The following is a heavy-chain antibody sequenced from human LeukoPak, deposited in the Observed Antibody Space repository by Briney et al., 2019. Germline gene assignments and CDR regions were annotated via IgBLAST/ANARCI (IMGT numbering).Heavy chain of an antibody. D-gene: IGHD2-15*01. V-gene: IGHV3-48*01. CDR3: ARDLYSSDY. CDR2: ISSSSSTI. J-gene: IGHJ4*02. Sequence: GGSLRLSCAASGFTFSSYSMNWVRQAPGKGLEWVSYISSSSSTIYYADSVKGRFTISRDNAENSLYLQMNSLRVEDTAVYYCARDLYSSDYWGQGTLVTVSS. CDR1: GFTFSSYS.